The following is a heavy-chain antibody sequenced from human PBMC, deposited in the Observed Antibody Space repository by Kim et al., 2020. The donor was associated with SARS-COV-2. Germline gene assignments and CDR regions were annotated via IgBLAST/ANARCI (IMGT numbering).Heavy chain of an antibody. D-gene: IGHD2-2*01. Sequence: GGSLRLSCAASGFIFSRKYMTGVRQAPGKGLEWVSAIYSSGGTYYADAVEGGCTISRDNSTNNLYLQINSMLAEDTTVYYCSRETSCHVDV. V-gene: IGHV3-66*01. CDR3: SRETSCHVDV. CDR2: IYSSGGT. J-gene: IGHJ3*01. CDR1: GFIFSRKY.